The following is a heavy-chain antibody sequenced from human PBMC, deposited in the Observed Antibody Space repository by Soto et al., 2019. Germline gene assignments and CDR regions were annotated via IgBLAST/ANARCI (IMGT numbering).Heavy chain of an antibody. Sequence: PSETLSLTCAVYGGSFSGYYWSWIRQPPGKGLEWIGEINHSGSTNYNPSLKSRVTISVDTSKNQFSLKLSSVTAADTAVYYCARGGVGFRSGYCCWFDPWGQGTLVTVS. J-gene: IGHJ5*02. CDR1: GGSFSGYY. D-gene: IGHD3-3*01. V-gene: IGHV4-34*01. CDR2: INHSGST. CDR3: ARGGVGFRSGYCCWFDP.